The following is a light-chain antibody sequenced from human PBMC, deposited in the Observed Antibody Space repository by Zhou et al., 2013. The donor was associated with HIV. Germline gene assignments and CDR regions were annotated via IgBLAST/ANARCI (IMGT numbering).Light chain of an antibody. J-gene: IGKJ1*01. V-gene: IGKV3-20*01. CDR1: QTINNNY. CDR3: QQFGNSPQT. CDR2: GTS. Sequence: EIVLTQSPGTLSLSPGERATLSCRASQTINNNYLAWYQQKPGQAPRLLIYGTSNRATGIPDRFSASGSGTDFTLTITRLEPEDFAVYYCQQFGNSPQTFGQGTKVEIK.